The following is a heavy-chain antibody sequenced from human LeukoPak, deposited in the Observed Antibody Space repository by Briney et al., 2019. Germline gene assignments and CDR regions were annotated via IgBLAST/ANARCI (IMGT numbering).Heavy chain of an antibody. J-gene: IGHJ6*02. CDR3: ARPAYYYGSGTALENYGMDV. Sequence: ASVKVSCKASGYTFTSYAMHWVRQAPGQRLEWMGWINAGNGNTKYSQKFQGRVTITRDTSASTAYMELSSLRSEDTAVYYCARPAYYYGSGTALENYGMDVWGQGTTVTVSS. CDR2: INAGNGNT. CDR1: GYTFTSYA. D-gene: IGHD3-10*01. V-gene: IGHV1-3*01.